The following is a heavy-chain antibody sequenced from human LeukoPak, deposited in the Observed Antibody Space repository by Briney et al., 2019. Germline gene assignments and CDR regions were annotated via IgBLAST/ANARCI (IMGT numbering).Heavy chain of an antibody. CDR1: GFTFSSYS. D-gene: IGHD3-22*01. V-gene: IGHV3-21*01. Sequence: GGSLRLSCAASGFTFSSYSMNWVRQAPGKGLEWVSSISSSSSYIYYADSVKGRFTISRDNAKNSLYLQMNSLRAEDTAVYYCARDALYYYDSSGPDYWGQGTLVTVSS. CDR3: ARDALYYYDSSGPDY. CDR2: ISSSSSYI. J-gene: IGHJ4*02.